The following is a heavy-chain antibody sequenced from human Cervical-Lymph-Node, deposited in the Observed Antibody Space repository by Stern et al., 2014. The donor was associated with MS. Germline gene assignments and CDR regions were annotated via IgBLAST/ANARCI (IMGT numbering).Heavy chain of an antibody. CDR3: ARGRGGNYRYYFDY. Sequence: EVHLVESGGGLVKPGGSLRLSCAASGFTFSSYSMNWVRQAPGKGLEWVASISSGGSYIYYADSLKGRFTISSDNAKNSLYLQLNSRSAEDTAVYYCARGRGGNYRYYFDYWGQGTLVTVSS. D-gene: IGHD4-23*01. J-gene: IGHJ4*02. V-gene: IGHV3-21*01. CDR1: GFTFSSYS. CDR2: ISSGGSYI.